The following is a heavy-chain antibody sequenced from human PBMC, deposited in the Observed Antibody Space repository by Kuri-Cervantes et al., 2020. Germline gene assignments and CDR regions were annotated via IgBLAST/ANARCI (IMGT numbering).Heavy chain of an antibody. J-gene: IGHJ4*02. V-gene: IGHV1-69*13. Sequence: SVKVSCKASGGTFSSYAISWVRQAPGQGLEWMGGIIPIFGTANYAQKFQGRVTITADESTSTAYMELNSLRAEDTAVYYCAKEGSGGDTGYEPDHWGQGILVTVSS. D-gene: IGHD5-12*01. CDR3: AKEGSGGDTGYEPDH. CDR1: GGTFSSYA. CDR2: IIPIFGTA.